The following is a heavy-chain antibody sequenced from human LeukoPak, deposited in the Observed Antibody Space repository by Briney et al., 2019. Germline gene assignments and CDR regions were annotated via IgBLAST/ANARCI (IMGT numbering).Heavy chain of an antibody. CDR3: ARGVVRGGTNFDY. J-gene: IGHJ4*02. V-gene: IGHV6-1*01. CDR2: AYYRSKWSI. D-gene: IGHD3-10*01. CDR1: GDSVSGSPAV. Sequence: SQTLSLTCAIAGDSVSGSPAVWNWIRQSPSRGLEWLGRAYYRSKWSIDYAESVKGRITITPDTSKNQSSLHLNSVTPEDTAVYYCARGVVRGGTNFDYWGQGTLVTVSS.